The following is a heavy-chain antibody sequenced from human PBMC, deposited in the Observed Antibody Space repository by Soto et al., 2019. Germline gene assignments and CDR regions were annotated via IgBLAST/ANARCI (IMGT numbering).Heavy chain of an antibody. CDR2: ISYDGSER. J-gene: IGHJ4*02. Sequence: QVQLVESGGGVVQPGGSLRLSCAASGFTFTTYAMHWVRQAPGEGLEWGAIISYDGSERYYADSVRGRFTISRDNSKNTLYLPMKRLRAEDTAVFYCTRSGGTSSPASRYLEYWGQGTLVTVSS. D-gene: IGHD2-2*01. V-gene: IGHV3-30-3*01. CDR3: TRSGGTSSPASRYLEY. CDR1: GFTFTTYA.